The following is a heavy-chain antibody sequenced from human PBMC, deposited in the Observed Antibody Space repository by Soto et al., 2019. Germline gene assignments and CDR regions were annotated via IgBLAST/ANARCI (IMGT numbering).Heavy chain of an antibody. CDR3: TIGSWSGGVVDI. D-gene: IGHD3-3*01. CDR2: IIPMLGIR. Sequence: QVQLVQSGAEVKKPGSSVKVSCKDSGGTFSTYSMFWVRQAPGQGLEWMGRIIPMLGIRNYAQRFQDRVTITSGKSQATAHLELSSLRSEDTALYYCTIGSWSGGVVDIWGRGTMLTVSS. V-gene: IGHV1-69*02. J-gene: IGHJ3*02. CDR1: GGTFSTYS.